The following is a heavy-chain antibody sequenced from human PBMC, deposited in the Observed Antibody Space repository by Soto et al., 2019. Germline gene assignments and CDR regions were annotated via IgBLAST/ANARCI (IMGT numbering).Heavy chain of an antibody. Sequence: QVQLVQSGAEVKEPGASVTVSCRASGDRFTDYYMHWVRQAPGQGLEWMGWINPNSGVTKYAQKFQGWVTMTRDTSTRTVYMQLSRLRFDDTAIYYCARESGGATATLDYYYFYMDVWGTGTTVTVSS. CDR1: GDRFTDYY. J-gene: IGHJ6*03. V-gene: IGHV1-2*04. CDR3: ARESGGATATLDYYYFYMDV. CDR2: INPNSGVT. D-gene: IGHD5-12*01.